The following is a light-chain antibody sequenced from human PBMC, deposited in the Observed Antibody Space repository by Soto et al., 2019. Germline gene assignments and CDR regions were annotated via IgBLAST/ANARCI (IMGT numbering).Light chain of an antibody. J-gene: IGKJ2*01. Sequence: ETVLTQSPGTVSLSPGERATLSCRTSQSVNNNLLAWYQQRPGQAPRLLIHGVFNRATGIPDRFSGSGSGTDFTLTISGLEPEDSAVYYCQHYDGSPRTFGRGTKLE. V-gene: IGKV3-20*01. CDR3: QHYDGSPRT. CDR2: GVF. CDR1: QSVNNNL.